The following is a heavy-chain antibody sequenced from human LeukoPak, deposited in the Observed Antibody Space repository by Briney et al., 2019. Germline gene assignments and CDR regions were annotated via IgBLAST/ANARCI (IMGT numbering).Heavy chain of an antibody. V-gene: IGHV1-69*04. Sequence: ASVKVSCKASGGTFSSYAISWVRQAPGQWLEWMGRIIPILGIANYAQKFQGRVTITADKSTSTAYMELSSLRSEDTAVYYCARDHMRQWLPYYFDYWGQGTLVTASS. J-gene: IGHJ4*02. CDR2: IIPILGIA. D-gene: IGHD6-19*01. CDR3: ARDHMRQWLPYYFDY. CDR1: GGTFSSYA.